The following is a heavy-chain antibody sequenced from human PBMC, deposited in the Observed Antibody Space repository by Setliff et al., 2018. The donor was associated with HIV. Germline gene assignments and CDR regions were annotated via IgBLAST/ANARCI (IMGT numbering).Heavy chain of an antibody. CDR2: VYYSGST. D-gene: IGHD6-13*01. J-gene: IGHJ4*02. CDR3: AREGSTSWYADY. Sequence: SETLSLTCTVSGDPISTYYWSWVRKPPGKGLEWIGYVYYSGSTSYSPSLKSRVTISVDTSKNQFSVRLNSVTDADTAVYYCAREGSTSWYADYWGQGTLVTVSS. CDR1: GDPISTYY. V-gene: IGHV4-59*12.